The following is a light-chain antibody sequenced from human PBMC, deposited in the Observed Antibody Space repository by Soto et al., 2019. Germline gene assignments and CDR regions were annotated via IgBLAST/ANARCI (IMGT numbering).Light chain of an antibody. V-gene: IGKV3-15*01. CDR2: GAS. CDR1: QSVSSN. CDR3: QQYNNWPRT. J-gene: IGKJ1*01. Sequence: EIVMTQSPATLSVSPGEKATLSCRASQSVSSNLAWYQQKPVQAPRLLIYGASTRATGIPTRFSGSGSGTEFTLTISILQSEDFAVYYCQQYNNWPRTFGQGTKVDIK.